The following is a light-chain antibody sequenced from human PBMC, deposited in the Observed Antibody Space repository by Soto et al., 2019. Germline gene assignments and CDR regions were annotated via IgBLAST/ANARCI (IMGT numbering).Light chain of an antibody. Sequence: THSPASLSSYIGDRVTITCRASQAIRNDLHWYQQKPGKAPSLLIYGASDLQSGVPSRFSGSGSGTDFTLTISSLQPEDFATYYCQPSPSTPSWTFGQGTKVDI. V-gene: IGKV1-39*01. CDR1: QAIRND. CDR3: QPSPSTPSWT. J-gene: IGKJ1*01. CDR2: GAS.